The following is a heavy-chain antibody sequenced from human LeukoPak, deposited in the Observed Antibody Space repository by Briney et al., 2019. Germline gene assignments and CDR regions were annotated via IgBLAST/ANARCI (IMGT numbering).Heavy chain of an antibody. V-gene: IGHV4-59*01. CDR3: ARAGGSLAAGGTEGINFQY. D-gene: IGHD6-13*01. CDR2: ILSTGST. Sequence: SETLSLTCTVSGDSIRTSFWSWIRQPPGKGLEWIGNILSTGSTNYSPSLKSRVTISLDTPKNQFSLKLSSVTAADTAVYYCARAGGSLAAGGTEGINFQYWGQGTLVTVSS. CDR1: GDSIRTSF. J-gene: IGHJ1*01.